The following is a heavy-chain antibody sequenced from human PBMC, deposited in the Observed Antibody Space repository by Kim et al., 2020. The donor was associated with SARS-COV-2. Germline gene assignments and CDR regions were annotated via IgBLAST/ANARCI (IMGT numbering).Heavy chain of an antibody. D-gene: IGHD3-3*01. CDR2: IGTAGDT. J-gene: IGHJ6*03. CDR3: ARVAYYDFWSGYYPYYYYFMYV. Sequence: GGSLRLSCAASGFTFSSYDMHWVRQATGKGLEWVSAIGTAGDTYYPGSVTGRFTISRENAKNSLYLQMNSLRAGDTAVYYCARVAYYDFWSGYYPYYYYFMYVWGKGTTVTVSS. CDR1: GFTFSSYD. V-gene: IGHV3-13*01.